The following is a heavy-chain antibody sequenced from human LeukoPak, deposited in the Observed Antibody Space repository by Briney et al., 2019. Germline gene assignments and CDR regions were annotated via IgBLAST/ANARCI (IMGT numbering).Heavy chain of an antibody. D-gene: IGHD3-22*01. CDR2: VSTSGGST. Sequence: PGGSLRLSCAASGLTFSRYAMSCVRQAPGEGLEWVSGVSTSGGSTYYADSVKGRFTISRDNSKNTLHLQTNSLRAEDTAIYYCAKQAYDSPRSDFDYWGQGTLVTVSS. CDR1: GLTFSRYA. J-gene: IGHJ4*02. V-gene: IGHV3-23*01. CDR3: AKQAYDSPRSDFDY.